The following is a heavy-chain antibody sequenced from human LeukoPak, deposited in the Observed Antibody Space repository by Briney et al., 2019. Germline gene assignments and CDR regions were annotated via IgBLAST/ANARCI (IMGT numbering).Heavy chain of an antibody. D-gene: IGHD1-26*01. V-gene: IGHV3-21*01. CDR2: SSTSSSYI. J-gene: IGHJ2*01. CDR3: ARDPENVSGSHSHFDL. Sequence: GGSLRLSCAASGFTFSRHSMNWVRQAPGKGLEWVSSSSTSSSYIYYADSVKGRFTISRDNAKNSLYLQMNSLRAEDTAVYYCARDPENVSGSHSHFDLWGRGTLVTVAS. CDR1: GFTFSRHS.